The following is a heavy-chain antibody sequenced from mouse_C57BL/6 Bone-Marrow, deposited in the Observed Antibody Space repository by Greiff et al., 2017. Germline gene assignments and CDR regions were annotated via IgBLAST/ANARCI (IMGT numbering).Heavy chain of an antibody. CDR1: GFSLTSYG. CDR3: AREAGSSYWYFDV. V-gene: IGHV2-2*01. J-gene: IGHJ1*03. D-gene: IGHD1-1*01. CDR2: IWSGGST. Sequence: VQVVESGPGLVQPSQSLSITCTVSGFSLTSYGVHWVRQSPGKGLEWLGVIWSGGSTDYTAAFISRLSISKDNSKSQVFFKMNSLQADDTAIYYCAREAGSSYWYFDVWGTGTTVTVSS.